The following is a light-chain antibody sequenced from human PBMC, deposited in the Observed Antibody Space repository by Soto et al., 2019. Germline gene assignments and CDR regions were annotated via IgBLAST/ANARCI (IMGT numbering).Light chain of an antibody. CDR2: EVN. V-gene: IGLV2-8*01. Sequence: QSALTQPPSASGSPGQSVTISCTGTNSDFAGYNFVSWFQQHPGKAPRLIIYEVNERPSGVPHRFSGSKSGNTASLTISGLQADDEGDYYCSSYITSNNLRVFGTGTKVTVL. CDR1: NSDFAGYNF. CDR3: SSYITSNNLRV. J-gene: IGLJ1*01.